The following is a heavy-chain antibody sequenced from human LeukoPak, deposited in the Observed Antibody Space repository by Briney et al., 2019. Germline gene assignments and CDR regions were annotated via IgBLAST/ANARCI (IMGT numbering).Heavy chain of an antibody. J-gene: IGHJ6*02. CDR3: ARDYGGSYLLSYGMDV. Sequence: SETLSLTCTVSGGSISSYYWSWIRQPAGKGLEWIGRIYTSGSTNYNPSLKDRVTMSVDTSKNQFSLKLSSVTAADTAVYYCARDYGGSYLLSYGMDVWGQGTTVTVSS. V-gene: IGHV4-4*07. D-gene: IGHD1-26*01. CDR1: GGSISSYY. CDR2: IYTSGST.